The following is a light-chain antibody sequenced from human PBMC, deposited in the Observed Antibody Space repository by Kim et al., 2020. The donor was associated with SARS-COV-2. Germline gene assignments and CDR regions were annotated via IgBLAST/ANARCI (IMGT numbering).Light chain of an antibody. J-gene: IGKJ2*01. CDR1: QTININ. CDR2: GAS. Sequence: EIVMTQSPATLSVSPGERATLSCRASQTININLAWYQQKPGQAPRLLIYGASTRATGIPARFSGSGSGTEFTLTISSLQSEDFAVYYCQQYNNWPPYTFGQGTKLEI. CDR3: QQYNNWPPYT. V-gene: IGKV3-15*01.